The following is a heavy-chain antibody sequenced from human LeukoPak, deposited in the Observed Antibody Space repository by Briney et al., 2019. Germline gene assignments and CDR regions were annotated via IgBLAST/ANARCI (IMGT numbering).Heavy chain of an antibody. CDR1: GFTLSSFW. CDR3: ASDNGYSSFDC. D-gene: IGHD5-18*01. CDR2: INQDACAK. Sequence: TGGSLRLSCAASGFTLSSFWMSLVREAPGKGPDGMANINQDACAKNYVDSVMGRFTNSRDNEKNSLFLQMNSVRAEDKAVYCCASDNGYSSFDCWGQGTLVTVSS. V-gene: IGHV3-7*01. J-gene: IGHJ4*02.